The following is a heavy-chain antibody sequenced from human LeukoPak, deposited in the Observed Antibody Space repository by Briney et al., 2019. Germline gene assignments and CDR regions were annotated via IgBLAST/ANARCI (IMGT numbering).Heavy chain of an antibody. CDR2: ISSSGSTI. V-gene: IGHV3-11*01. D-gene: IGHD2-15*01. CDR1: GFTFSDYY. Sequence: GGSLRLSCAASGFTFSDYYMSWIRQAPGKGLEWVSYISSSGSTIYYADSVKGRFTISRDNAKNSLYLQMNSLRAEDTAVYYCAREVPSYCSGGSCYGYYYYYYGMDVWGQGTTVTVSS. CDR3: AREVPSYCSGGSCYGYYYYYYGMDV. J-gene: IGHJ6*02.